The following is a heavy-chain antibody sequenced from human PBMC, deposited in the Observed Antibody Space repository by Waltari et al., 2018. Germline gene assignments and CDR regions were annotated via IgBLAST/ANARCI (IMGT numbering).Heavy chain of an antibody. Sequence: EVQLLESGGGLVQPGGSLRLSCAASGFTFSSYAMSWVRQAPGTGLEWVSAISGSGGSTYYADSVKGRFTISRDKSKNTLYLQMNSLRAEDTAVYYCARGGTSVVVTAMCAFDIWGQGTMVTVSS. J-gene: IGHJ3*02. V-gene: IGHV3-23*01. D-gene: IGHD2-21*02. CDR3: ARGGTSVVVTAMCAFDI. CDR1: GFTFSSYA. CDR2: ISGSGGST.